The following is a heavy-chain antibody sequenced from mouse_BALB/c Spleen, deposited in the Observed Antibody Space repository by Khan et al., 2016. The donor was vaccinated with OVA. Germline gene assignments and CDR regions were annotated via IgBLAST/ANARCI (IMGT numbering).Heavy chain of an antibody. CDR2: IWGDGST. J-gene: IGHJ4*01. V-gene: IGHV2-6-7*01. CDR3: ARAYYGNDREAMDY. D-gene: IGHD2-14*01. Sequence: VQLQESGPGLVAPSQSLSITCTVSGFSLTGYGVNWVRQPPGKGLEWLGMIWGDGSTDYNSALKSRLSTSQDNFKSQDFLKMNSLQTDDNTRSYCARAYYGNDREAMDYWGQGTSVTVSS. CDR1: GFSLTGYG.